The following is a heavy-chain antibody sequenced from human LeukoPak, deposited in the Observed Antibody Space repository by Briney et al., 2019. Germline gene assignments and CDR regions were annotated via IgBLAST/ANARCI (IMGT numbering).Heavy chain of an antibody. J-gene: IGHJ5*02. CDR1: GGTFSSYT. CDR2: IIPILGIA. D-gene: IGHD3-3*01. V-gene: IGHV1-69*02. Sequence: ASVKVSCKASGGTFSSYTISWVRQAPGQGLEWMGRIIPILGIANYAQKFQGRVTITADKSTSTAYMELSSLRSEDTAVYYCATSRTIFGVVRPFDPWGQGTLVTVSS. CDR3: ATSRTIFGVVRPFDP.